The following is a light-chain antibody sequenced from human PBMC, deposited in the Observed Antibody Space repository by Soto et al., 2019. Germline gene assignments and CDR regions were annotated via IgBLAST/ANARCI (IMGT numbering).Light chain of an antibody. Sequence: DIPMTQSPSSLSASVGDRVTITCRASQTISRYLNWYQQKPGKAPQLLIYAASSLQSGVPSRFSGSGSGTDFTLTISSLQPDDFATYYCQQSYVTPAFGQWTKVEVK. V-gene: IGKV1-39*01. CDR3: QQSYVTPA. CDR1: QTISRY. CDR2: AAS. J-gene: IGKJ1*01.